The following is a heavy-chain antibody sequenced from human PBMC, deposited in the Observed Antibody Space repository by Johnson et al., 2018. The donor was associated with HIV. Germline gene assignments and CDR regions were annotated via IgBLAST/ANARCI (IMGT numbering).Heavy chain of an antibody. CDR1: GFTFSDFY. D-gene: IGHD6-19*01. V-gene: IGHV3-30-3*01. CDR2: ISYDGSNK. CDR3: ARGKDMAGTGAFDI. Sequence: QVQLVESGGGLVQPGGSLRLSCAVSGFTFSDFYMSWIRQAPGKGLEWVAVISYDGSNKYYADSVKGRFTISRDNSKTTLYLQMNSLRAGDTAVYFCARGKDMAGTGAFDIWGQGTMVTVSS. J-gene: IGHJ3*02.